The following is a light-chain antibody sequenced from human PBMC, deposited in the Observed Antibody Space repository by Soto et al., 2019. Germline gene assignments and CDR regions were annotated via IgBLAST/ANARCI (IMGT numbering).Light chain of an antibody. J-gene: IGKJ1*01. Sequence: EVVMTQSPATLSVSLGERATLSCRASQTIRSSLAWYQQKPGQAPRLLIYGASTRATDIPARFGGSGSGTEFTLTISSLQSEDSAIYYCHQYNDWPRTFGQGTKVEIK. V-gene: IGKV3-15*01. CDR3: HQYNDWPRT. CDR1: QTIRSS. CDR2: GAS.